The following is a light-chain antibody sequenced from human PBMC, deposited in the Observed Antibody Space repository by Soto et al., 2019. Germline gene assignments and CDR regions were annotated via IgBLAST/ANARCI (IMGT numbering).Light chain of an antibody. V-gene: IGLV1-40*01. Sequence: QSVLTQPPSVSGAPGQRVTISCTGSSSNIGAGYDVHWYQQLPGTAPKILIYGNSNRPSAVPDRFSGSKSGTSASLAITGLQAEDEADYYCQSYDSSLSGVVFGGGTKLTVL. CDR2: GNS. CDR1: SSNIGAGYD. CDR3: QSYDSSLSGVV. J-gene: IGLJ2*01.